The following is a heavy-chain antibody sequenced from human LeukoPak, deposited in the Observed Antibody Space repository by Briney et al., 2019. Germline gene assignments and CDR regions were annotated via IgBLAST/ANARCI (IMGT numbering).Heavy chain of an antibody. D-gene: IGHD3-3*01. CDR2: IYYSGST. CDR1: GGSISSGDYY. J-gene: IGHJ4*02. Sequence: SQTLSPTCTVSGGSISSGDYYWSWIRQPPGKGLEWIGYIYYSGSTYYNPSLKSRVTISVDTSKNQFSLKLSSVTAADTAVYYCAGHYDFWSGYYDWGQGTLVTVSS. V-gene: IGHV4-30-4*08. CDR3: AGHYDFWSGYYD.